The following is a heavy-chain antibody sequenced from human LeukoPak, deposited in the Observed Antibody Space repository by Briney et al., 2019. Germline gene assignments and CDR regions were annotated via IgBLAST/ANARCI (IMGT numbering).Heavy chain of an antibody. V-gene: IGHV3-49*04. CDR2: IRSKAYGGTT. D-gene: IGHD3-22*01. J-gene: IGHJ4*02. Sequence: GGSLRLSCTASGFTFGDYAMSWVRQAPGKRLEWVGFIRSKAYGGTTEYAASVKGRFTISRDDSKSIAYLQMNSLKTEDTAVYYCTREAYYYDSSGYYPGGFFDYWGQGTLVTVSS. CDR1: GFTFGDYA. CDR3: TREAYYYDSSGYYPGGFFDY.